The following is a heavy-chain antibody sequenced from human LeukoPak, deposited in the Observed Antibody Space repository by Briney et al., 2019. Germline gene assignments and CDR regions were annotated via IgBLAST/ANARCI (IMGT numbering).Heavy chain of an antibody. J-gene: IGHJ6*03. CDR2: ISSSSSYI. CDR1: GFTFSSYS. V-gene: IGHV3-21*04. CDR3: AKGGAGYDSSGTYYYYYYYMDV. D-gene: IGHD3-22*01. Sequence: KSGGSLRLSCAASGFTFSSYSMNWVRQAPGKGLEWVSSISSSSSYIYYADSVKGRFTISRDNAKNSLYLQMNSLRAEDTALYYCAKGGAGYDSSGTYYYYYYYMDVWGKGTTVTISS.